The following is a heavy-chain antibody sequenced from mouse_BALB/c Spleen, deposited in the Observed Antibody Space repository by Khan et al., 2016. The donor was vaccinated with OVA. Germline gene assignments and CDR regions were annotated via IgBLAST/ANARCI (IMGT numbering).Heavy chain of an antibody. V-gene: IGHV1S137*01. CDR2: ISTYYGDA. Sequence: QVQLKQSGAELVRPGVSVKISCKGSGYTFTDFAMHWVKQSHAKSLEWIGVISTYYGDANYNQKFQGKATMTVDKSSSTAYMELARLTSEDSAIYYCARGNGNYRFAYWGQGTLVTVSA. CDR1: GYTFTDFA. CDR3: ARGNGNYRFAY. D-gene: IGHD2-1*01. J-gene: IGHJ3*01.